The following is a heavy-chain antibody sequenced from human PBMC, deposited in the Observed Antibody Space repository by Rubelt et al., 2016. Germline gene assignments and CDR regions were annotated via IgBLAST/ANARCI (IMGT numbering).Heavy chain of an antibody. J-gene: IGHJ6*02. CDR1: GFSLSTSGMC. Sequence: QVTLRESGPALVKPTQTLTLTCTFSGFSLSTSGMCVSWIRQPPGKALEWLARIDWDDDKYCSTSLKSRLTITQDTSQNHVVLTMANMDPVDTATYYCAHRGIQGAYGMDVWGQGTTVTVSS. V-gene: IGHV2-70*15. CDR2: IDWDDDK. CDR3: AHRGIQGAYGMDV. D-gene: IGHD5-18*01.